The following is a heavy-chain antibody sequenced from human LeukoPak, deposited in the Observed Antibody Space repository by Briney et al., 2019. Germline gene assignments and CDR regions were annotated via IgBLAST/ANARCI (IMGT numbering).Heavy chain of an antibody. CDR2: IYYSGST. CDR1: GGSISSSSYY. D-gene: IGHD5-24*01. V-gene: IGHV4-39*07. Sequence: PSETLSLTCTVSGGSISSSSYYWGWIRQPPGKGLEWIGSIYYSGSTYYNPSLKSRVTISVDTSKNQFSLKLISVTAADTAVYYCARAREMATIGYWGQGTLVTVSS. CDR3: ARAREMATIGY. J-gene: IGHJ4*02.